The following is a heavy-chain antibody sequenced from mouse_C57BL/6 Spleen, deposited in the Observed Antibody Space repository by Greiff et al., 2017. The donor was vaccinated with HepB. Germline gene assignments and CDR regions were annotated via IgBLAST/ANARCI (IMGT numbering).Heavy chain of an antibody. D-gene: IGHD5-5*01. CDR2: INPSSGYT. CDR3: AQDYRGFAY. CDR1: GYTFTSYT. Sequence: LLESGAELARPGASVKMSCKASGYTFTSYTMHWVKQRPGQGLEWIGYINPSSGYTKYNQKFKDKATLTADKSSSTAYMQLSSLTSEDSAVYYCAQDYRGFAYWGQGTLVTVSA. J-gene: IGHJ3*01. V-gene: IGHV1-4*01.